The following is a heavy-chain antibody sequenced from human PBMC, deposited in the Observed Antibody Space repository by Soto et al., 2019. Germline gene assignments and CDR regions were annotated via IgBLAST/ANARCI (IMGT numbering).Heavy chain of an antibody. V-gene: IGHV3-11*01. Sequence: GGSLRLSCTASGFTFSDYYMSWIRQAPGKGLEWLSYISSGENTIYYADSVKGRFTISRDNAKNSLYLQMDSLGAEDTAVYYCASGSSPFTYWGQGTLVTVSS. D-gene: IGHD6-6*01. CDR2: ISSGENTI. J-gene: IGHJ4*02. CDR1: GFTFSDYY. CDR3: ASGSSPFTY.